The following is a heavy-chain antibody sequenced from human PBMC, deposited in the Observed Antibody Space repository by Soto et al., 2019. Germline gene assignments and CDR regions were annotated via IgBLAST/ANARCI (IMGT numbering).Heavy chain of an antibody. CDR2: IIPIFGTA. V-gene: IGHV1-69*01. Sequence: QVQLVQSGAEVKKPGSSVKVSYKASGGTFSSYAISWVRQAPGQGLEWMGGIIPIFGTANYAQKFQGRVTITADESTSTAYMELSRLRSEDTAVYYCAREARGGVATIRVPDYWGQGTLVTVSS. CDR3: AREARGGVATIRVPDY. J-gene: IGHJ4*02. CDR1: GGTFSSYA. D-gene: IGHD5-12*01.